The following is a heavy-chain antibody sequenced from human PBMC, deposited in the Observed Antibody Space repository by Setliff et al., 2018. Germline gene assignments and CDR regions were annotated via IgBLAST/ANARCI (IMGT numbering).Heavy chain of an antibody. D-gene: IGHD6-13*01. Sequence: ASVKVSCKTSGYLLTSYGLTWVRQAPGQGLEWMGWISAYTGNTNYAQKLQGRVTMTTDTSTTTAYLELRSLRPDDTAVYYCGRAGVAAADRKGLLDHWGQGTLVTVSS. CDR1: GYLLTSYG. CDR2: ISAYTGNT. V-gene: IGHV1-18*01. CDR3: GRAGVAAADRKGLLDH. J-gene: IGHJ4*02.